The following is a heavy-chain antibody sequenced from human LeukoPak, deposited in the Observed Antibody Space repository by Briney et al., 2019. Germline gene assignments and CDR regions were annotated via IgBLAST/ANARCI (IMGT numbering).Heavy chain of an antibody. J-gene: IGHJ3*02. V-gene: IGHV3-74*01. CDR3: ARGGTPPEALGDTFDI. D-gene: IGHD3-16*01. CDR1: GFTFSRYW. CDR2: INGDGTST. Sequence: PGGSLRVSCAASGFTFSRYWMHWVRQGPGMGLERVSRINGDGTSTIYADSVKGRFSISRDNAKNTLYLEMSSLRAGDTAIYYCARGGTPPEALGDTFDIWGQGALVTVSS.